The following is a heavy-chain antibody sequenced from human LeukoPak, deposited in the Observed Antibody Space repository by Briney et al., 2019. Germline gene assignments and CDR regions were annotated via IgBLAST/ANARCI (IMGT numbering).Heavy chain of an antibody. CDR1: GFTFSSYS. D-gene: IGHD2/OR15-2a*01. CDR2: IFSSSSTI. V-gene: IGHV3-48*01. Sequence: GGSLRLSCTASGFTFSSYSMNWVRQAPGRGLEWISYIFSSSSTIYYADSVKGRFTISRDNAKNSLYLQMNSLTAEDTAVYYCARTHHAVSWAFDIWGQGTMVTVSS. CDR3: ARTHHAVSWAFDI. J-gene: IGHJ3*02.